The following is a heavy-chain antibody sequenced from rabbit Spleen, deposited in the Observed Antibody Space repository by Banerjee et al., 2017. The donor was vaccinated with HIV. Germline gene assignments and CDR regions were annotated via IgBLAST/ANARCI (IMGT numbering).Heavy chain of an antibody. D-gene: IGHD2-1*01. CDR1: GFTISSSYW. CDR2: IDSGSSGFT. CDR3: ARGSATMTMVITGYFLSL. J-gene: IGHJ3*01. Sequence: QSLEESGGDLVKPGASLTLTCTASGFTISSSYWICWVRQAPGKGLEWIACIDSGSSGFTYFASWAKGRFTISKTSSTTVTLQLNSLTAADTATYFCARGSATMTMVITGYFLSLWGQGTLVTVS. V-gene: IGHV1S40*01.